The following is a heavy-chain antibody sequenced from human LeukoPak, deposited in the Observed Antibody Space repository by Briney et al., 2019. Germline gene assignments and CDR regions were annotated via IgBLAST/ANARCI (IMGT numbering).Heavy chain of an antibody. Sequence: GGSLRLSCAASGFTFSDYYMSWIRQAPGRGLEWVSYISSSRSDTKYADSVKGRFTISRDNAKNSLYLQMNSLRAEDTAVYYCARDRLWEVGATPYFAYWGQGTLVTVSS. CDR1: GFTFSDYY. D-gene: IGHD1-26*01. J-gene: IGHJ4*02. CDR2: ISSSRSDT. V-gene: IGHV3-11*05. CDR3: ARDRLWEVGATPYFAY.